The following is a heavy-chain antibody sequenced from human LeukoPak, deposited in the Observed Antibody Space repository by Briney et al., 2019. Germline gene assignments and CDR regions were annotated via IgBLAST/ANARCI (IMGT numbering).Heavy chain of an antibody. Sequence: GGSLRLSCAGSGFTFTRFWMHWVRQAPGKGLVWVSRINVEVTTTTYADSVEGRFTISRDENTLYLQMNHLRVDDTAVYYCTRGGEEPFDYWGQGTLVTVSS. J-gene: IGHJ4*02. D-gene: IGHD3-10*01. CDR3: TRGGEEPFDY. CDR2: INVEVTTT. CDR1: GFTFTRFW. V-gene: IGHV3-74*01.